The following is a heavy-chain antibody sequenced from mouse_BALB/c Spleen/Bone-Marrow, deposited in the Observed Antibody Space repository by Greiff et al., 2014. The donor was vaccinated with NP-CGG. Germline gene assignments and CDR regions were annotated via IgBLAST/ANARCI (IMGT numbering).Heavy chain of an antibody. J-gene: IGHJ3*01. V-gene: IGHV4-1*02. CDR2: INPDRSTI. Sequence: DVMLVESGGGLAQPGGSLKLSCAASGFDFSTFWMNWVRQAPGKGLEWIGEINPDRSTINYAPSLKDKFIISRDNAKNTLYLLMSRVRSEDTALYYCARLHYYGYGAYWGQGTLVTVSA. D-gene: IGHD1-2*01. CDR3: ARLHYYGYGAY. CDR1: GFDFSTFW.